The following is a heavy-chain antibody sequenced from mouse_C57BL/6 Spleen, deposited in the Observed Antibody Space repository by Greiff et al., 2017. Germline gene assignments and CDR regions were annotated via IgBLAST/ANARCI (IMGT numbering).Heavy chain of an antibody. CDR3: ARSPDYYGSSYVGYFDV. J-gene: IGHJ1*03. D-gene: IGHD1-1*01. CDR2: IDPANGNT. V-gene: IGHV14-3*01. CDR1: GFNIKNTY. Sequence: VQLQQSVAELVRPGASVKLSCTASGFNIKNTYMHWVKQRPEQGLEWIGRIDPANGNTKYAPKFQGKATITADTSSNTAYLQLSSLTSEDTAIYYCARSPDYYGSSYVGYFDVWGTGTTVTVSS.